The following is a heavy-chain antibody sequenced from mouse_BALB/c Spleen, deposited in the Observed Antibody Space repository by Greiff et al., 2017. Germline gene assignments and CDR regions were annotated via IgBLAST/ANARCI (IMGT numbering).Heavy chain of an antibody. J-gene: IGHJ4*01. D-gene: IGHD4-1*01. Sequence: QVQLQQSGADLARPGASVQLSCKASGYTFTSYGMPWVKQRPGQGLDWIGVIYPGDGDTRYTEKFKCKATLTADKSSCTAYMQLSSLASEDSEVYYCARLEYCALEYWGQGTWVTVSS. CDR1: GYTFTSYG. CDR2: IYPGDGDT. CDR3: ARLEYCALEY. V-gene: IGHV1-87*01.